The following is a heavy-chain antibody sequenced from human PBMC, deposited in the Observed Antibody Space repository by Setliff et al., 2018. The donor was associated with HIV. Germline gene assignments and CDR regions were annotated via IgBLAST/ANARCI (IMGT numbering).Heavy chain of an antibody. CDR3: ARANELLTRFSYYYYYMDV. V-gene: IGHV3-7*03. CDR2: IKQDGSET. Sequence: GGSLRLSCAASGFTLSSYWMSWVRQAPGKGLEWVANIKQDGSETYYVDSVKGRFTASRDNAKNSLYLQMNSLKAEDTAVYYCARANELLTRFSYYYYYMDVWGEGTTVTVSS. CDR1: GFTLSSYW. J-gene: IGHJ6*03. D-gene: IGHD2-15*01.